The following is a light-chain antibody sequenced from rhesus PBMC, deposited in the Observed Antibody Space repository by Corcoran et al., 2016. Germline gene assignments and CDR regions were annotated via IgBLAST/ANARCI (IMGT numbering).Light chain of an antibody. Sequence: DIQMTQSPSSLSASVGDKVTISCHASQGISSWLAWSKKKPGKAPKPLSYYASSVQSGIPSRFRGSGSRTDYTLTISRLLPEDFATYFCPQYDDLPYSVGQVTKVEIK. V-gene: IGKV1-19*01. CDR2: YAS. CDR1: QGISSW. CDR3: PQYDDLPYS. J-gene: IGKJ2*01.